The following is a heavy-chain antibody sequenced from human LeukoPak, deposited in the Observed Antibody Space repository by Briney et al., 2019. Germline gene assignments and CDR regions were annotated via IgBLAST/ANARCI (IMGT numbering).Heavy chain of an antibody. V-gene: IGHV3-48*04. Sequence: GGSLRLSCVASGSTFRSYAMNWVRQAPGKGLEWVSYISSSSSTIYYADSVKGRFTISRDNAKNSLYLQMNSLRAEDTAVYYCARDEGYSSSWYWFDPWGQGTLVTVSS. CDR3: ARDEGYSSSWYWFDP. D-gene: IGHD6-13*01. CDR2: ISSSSSTI. CDR1: GSTFRSYA. J-gene: IGHJ5*02.